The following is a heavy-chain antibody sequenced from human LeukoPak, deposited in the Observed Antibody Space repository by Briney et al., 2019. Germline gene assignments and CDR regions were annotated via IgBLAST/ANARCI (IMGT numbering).Heavy chain of an antibody. CDR3: ATGRVSYGSEY. V-gene: IGHV4-59*03. Sequence: KPSETLSLNCSFPGYSITYYLWSWIRQPQGQGLEGIGSAYDSATTNYKPSLNYNPSLKSRVTISLDTSKNQFALKLTSVTAADTAMYYCATGRVSYGSEYWGLGTLVAVSS. D-gene: IGHD3-10*01. J-gene: IGHJ4*02. CDR2: AYDSATTNYKPSL. CDR1: GYSITYYL.